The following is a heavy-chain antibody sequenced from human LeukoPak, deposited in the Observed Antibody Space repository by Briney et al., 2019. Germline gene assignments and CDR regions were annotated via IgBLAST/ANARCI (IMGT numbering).Heavy chain of an antibody. J-gene: IGHJ5*02. CDR3: ARGSDLHGWFGDNNWFDP. D-gene: IGHD3-10*01. Sequence: ASVKVSCKASGYTFTSYDINWARQATGQGLEWMGWMNPNSGNTGYAQKFQGRVTMTRNTSTSTAYMELSSLRSEDTAVYYCARGSDLHGWFGDNNWFDPWGQGTLVTVSS. CDR2: MNPNSGNT. V-gene: IGHV1-8*01. CDR1: GYTFTSYD.